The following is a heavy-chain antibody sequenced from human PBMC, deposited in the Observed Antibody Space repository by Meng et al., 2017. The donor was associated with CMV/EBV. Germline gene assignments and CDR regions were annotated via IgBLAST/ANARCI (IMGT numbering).Heavy chain of an antibody. CDR2: IYSGGST. CDR3: AREPGYCSSTSCYTSHYYYGMDV. J-gene: IGHJ6*02. V-gene: IGHV3-66*02. D-gene: IGHD2-2*02. Sequence: GGSLRLSCAASGFTVSSNYMSWVRQAPGKGLGWVSVIYSGGSTYYADSVKGRFTISRDNSKNTLYLQMNSLRAEDTAVYYCAREPGYCSSTSCYTSHYYYGMDVWGQGTTVTVSS. CDR1: GFTVSSNY.